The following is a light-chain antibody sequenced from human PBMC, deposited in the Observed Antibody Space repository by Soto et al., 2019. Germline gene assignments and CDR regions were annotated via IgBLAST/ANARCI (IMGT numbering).Light chain of an antibody. CDR1: QSVSSSY. J-gene: IGKJ4*01. CDR2: GAS. CDR3: QQYGSSPLT. V-gene: IGKV3-20*01. Sequence: EIVLTQSPGTLSLSPGERATLSCRASQSVSSSYLAWYQQKPGQAPRLLIYGASSRATGIPDRFSASGSGTDLTLTISRLEPEDFVVYYCQQYGSSPLTFGGGTKVEIK.